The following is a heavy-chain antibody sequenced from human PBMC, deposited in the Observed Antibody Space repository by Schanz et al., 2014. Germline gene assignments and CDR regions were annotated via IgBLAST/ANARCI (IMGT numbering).Heavy chain of an antibody. D-gene: IGHD1-20*01. CDR2: IRSSGSTT. J-gene: IGHJ6*02. Sequence: QVRLVESGGGVVQPGGSLRLSCAVSGFTFSDYYMSWIRQAPGKGLEWVSYIRSSGSTTHYADSVKGRFTISRDNAKNSLYLQMNSLRAEDTAVDYCARRGRYNWNDYGMDVWGQGTTVTVSS. V-gene: IGHV3-11*01. CDR3: ARRGRYNWNDYGMDV. CDR1: GFTFSDYY.